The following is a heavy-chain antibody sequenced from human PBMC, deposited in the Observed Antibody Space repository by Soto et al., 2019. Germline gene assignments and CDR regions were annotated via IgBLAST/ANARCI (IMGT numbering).Heavy chain of an antibody. CDR2: IKAAGGDT. D-gene: IGHD5-12*01. J-gene: IGHJ4*02. CDR1: GFTFSSYP. V-gene: IGHV3-23*01. Sequence: EVQLLGSGGGLVRPGGSLRLSCAGSGFTFSSYPMSWVRQAPGKGPEWVAAIKAAGGDTYYADSVKGRFTISRGNFNDILYLQMNSLTVEDTAMYYCKRDVVASSPPGADYWGQGTLVTVSS. CDR3: KRDVVASSPPGADY.